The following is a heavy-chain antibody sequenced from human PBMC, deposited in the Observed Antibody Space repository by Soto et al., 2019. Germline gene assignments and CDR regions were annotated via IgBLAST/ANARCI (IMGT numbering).Heavy chain of an antibody. CDR3: ARDCSSTSCYEGSYDY. Sequence: GASVKVSCKASGYTFTSYGISWVRQAPGQGLEWMGWISAYNGNTNYAQKLQGRVTMTTDTSTSTAYMELRSLRSDDTAVYYCARDCSSTSCYEGSYDYWGQGTLVTVSS. J-gene: IGHJ4*02. CDR2: ISAYNGNT. CDR1: GYTFTSYG. V-gene: IGHV1-18*01. D-gene: IGHD2-2*01.